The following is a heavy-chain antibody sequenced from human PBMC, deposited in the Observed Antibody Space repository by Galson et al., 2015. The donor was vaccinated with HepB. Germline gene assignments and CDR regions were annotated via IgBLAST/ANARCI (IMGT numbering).Heavy chain of an antibody. J-gene: IGHJ4*02. CDR2: ISTYNGDT. V-gene: IGHV1-18*04. D-gene: IGHD3-3*01. CDR1: GYKFSSYG. Sequence: SVKVFCKASGYKFSSYGLNWVRQAPGQGLEWMGWISTYNGDTNCPKKFQGRVSMTTDTSTNTAYMELRSLTTGDTAMYYCARDGVMGWSRSKRYFDYWGQGTLVTVSS. CDR3: ARDGVMGWSRSKRYFDY.